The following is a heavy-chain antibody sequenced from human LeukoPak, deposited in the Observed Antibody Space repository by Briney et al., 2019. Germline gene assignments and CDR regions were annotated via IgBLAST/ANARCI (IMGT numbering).Heavy chain of an antibody. CDR3: ARRSPTIFGGPDY. D-gene: IGHD3-3*01. CDR2: IYPGDSDT. J-gene: IGHJ4*02. CDR1: GYSFPSYW. Sequence: GESLKISCKGSGYSFPSYWIGWVRQMPGKGLEWMGIIYPGDSDTRYSPSFQGQVTISADKSISTAYLQWSSLKASDAAMYYSARRSPTIFGGPDYWGQGTLVTVSS. V-gene: IGHV5-51*01.